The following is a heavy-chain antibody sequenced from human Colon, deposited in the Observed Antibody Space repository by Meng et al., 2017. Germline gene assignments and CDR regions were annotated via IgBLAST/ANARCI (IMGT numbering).Heavy chain of an antibody. D-gene: IGHD6-19*01. Sequence: GESLKISCAASGFTFSRYGMHWVRQAPGKGLQWVAIIWFDGSNGYYADSVKGRFTISRDHSKNTLYLQMTSLRAAETAVYYCARDGGLGFDYWGQGTRVTVSS. CDR2: IWFDGSNG. V-gene: IGHV3-33*01. CDR1: GFTFSRYG. J-gene: IGHJ4*02. CDR3: ARDGGLGFDY.